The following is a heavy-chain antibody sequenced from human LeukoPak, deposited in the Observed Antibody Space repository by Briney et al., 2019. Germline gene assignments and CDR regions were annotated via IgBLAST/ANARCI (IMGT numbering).Heavy chain of an antibody. D-gene: IGHD3-3*02. J-gene: IGHJ3*02. Sequence: GESLKISCKGSGYSFTSYWIGWVRQMPGKGLEWMGIIYPGDSDTRYSPSFQGQATISADKSISIAYLQWSSLKAADTAMYYCARLISPDSFDIWGQGTMDTVSS. CDR3: ARLISPDSFDI. V-gene: IGHV5-51*01. CDR2: IYPGDSDT. CDR1: GYSFTSYW.